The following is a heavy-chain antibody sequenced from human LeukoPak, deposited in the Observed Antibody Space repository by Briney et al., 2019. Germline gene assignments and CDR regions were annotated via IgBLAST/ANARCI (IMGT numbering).Heavy chain of an antibody. J-gene: IGHJ4*02. CDR3: ARAHYYYDSSGYYGAYFDY. CDR2: INPGGGST. V-gene: IGHV1-46*01. Sequence: GASVKVSCKASGYTFTTYYMHWVRQAPGQGLEWMGIINPGGGSTSYAQKFQGRVTMTRDTSTNTVYMELSSLRSEDTAVYYCARAHYYYDSSGYYGAYFDYWGQGTLVTVSS. CDR1: GYTFTTYY. D-gene: IGHD3-22*01.